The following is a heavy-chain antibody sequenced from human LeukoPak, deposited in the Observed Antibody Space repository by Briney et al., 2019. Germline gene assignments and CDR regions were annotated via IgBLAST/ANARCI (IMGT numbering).Heavy chain of an antibody. CDR1: GGTFSSYA. CDR3: ARSSSGGRSDY. D-gene: IGHD2-15*01. CDR2: IIPILGIA. J-gene: IGHJ4*02. V-gene: IGHV1-69*04. Sequence: GASVKVSCKASGGTFSSYAISWVRQAPGQGLEWMGRIIPILGIANYAQKFQGRVTITADKSTSTAYMELSSLRSEDTAVYYCARSSSGGRSDYWGQGTLVTVSS.